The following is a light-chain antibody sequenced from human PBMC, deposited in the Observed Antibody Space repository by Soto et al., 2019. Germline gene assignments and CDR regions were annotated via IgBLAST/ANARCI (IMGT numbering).Light chain of an antibody. Sequence: DIQMTQSPSTLSASVGDRVTITCRASQSISSWLAWYQQKPGKAPKLLIYNASSLESEVPSRFSGSGSGTEFTLTLSSLQPDDFATYYCQQYNSYWTFGQGTKVDIK. V-gene: IGKV1-5*03. CDR3: QQYNSYWT. J-gene: IGKJ1*01. CDR2: NAS. CDR1: QSISSW.